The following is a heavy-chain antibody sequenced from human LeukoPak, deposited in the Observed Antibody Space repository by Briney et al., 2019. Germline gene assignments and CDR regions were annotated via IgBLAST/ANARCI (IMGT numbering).Heavy chain of an antibody. CDR1: GGSFGGYY. D-gene: IGHD3-3*01. J-gene: IGHJ5*02. CDR3: ARSGRITIFGVVIPTWFDP. V-gene: IGHV4-34*01. CDR2: INHSGST. Sequence: PSETLSLTCAVYGGSFGGYYWSWIRQPPGKGLEWIGEINHSGSTNYNPSLKSRVTISVDTSKNQFSLKLSSVTAADTAVYYCARSGRITIFGVVIPTWFDPWGQGTLVTVSS.